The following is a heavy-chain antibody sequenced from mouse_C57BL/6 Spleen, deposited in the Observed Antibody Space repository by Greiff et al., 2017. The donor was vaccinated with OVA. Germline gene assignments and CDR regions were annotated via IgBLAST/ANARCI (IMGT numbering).Heavy chain of an antibody. D-gene: IGHD1-1*01. CDR2: IDPSDSYT. CDR3: ARSGYGSSPYYFDY. V-gene: IGHV1-50*01. Sequence: VQLQEPGAELVKPGASVKLSCKASGYTFTSYWMQWVKQRPGQGLEWIGEIDPSDSYTNYNQKFKGKATLTVDTSSSTAYMQLSSLTSEDSAVYYCARSGYGSSPYYFDYWGQGTTLTVSS. CDR1: GYTFTSYW. J-gene: IGHJ2*01.